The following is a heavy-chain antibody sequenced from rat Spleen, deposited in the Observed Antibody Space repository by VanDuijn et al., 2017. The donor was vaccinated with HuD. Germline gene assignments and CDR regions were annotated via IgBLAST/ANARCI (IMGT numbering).Heavy chain of an antibody. CDR2: ISSGGRT. J-gene: IGHJ2*01. Sequence: QVHLKESGPGLVQSSQTLSLTCTVFGFSLTTNGVSWVRQPPGEGLEWVAAISSGGRTYYNSALKSRLSISRDTSKSQVFLKMNSLRTEDTDTYFCTREHNWGFDYWGQGVMVTVSS. CDR3: TREHNWGFDY. CDR1: GFSLTTNG. D-gene: IGHD5-1*01. V-gene: IGHV2S12*01.